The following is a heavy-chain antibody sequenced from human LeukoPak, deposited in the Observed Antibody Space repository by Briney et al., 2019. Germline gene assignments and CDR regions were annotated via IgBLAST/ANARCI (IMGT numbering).Heavy chain of an antibody. CDR1: GYSISNGYY. J-gene: IGHJ6*03. CDR3: ARQHDSYYYYYIDV. CDR2: LYHSDTV. Sequence: SETLSLTCGVSGYSISNGYYWVWIRQPPGKGLEWIGSLYHSDTVYYNTALESLVSMSVDTSKNQFTLKLSFVTAADTAVYYCARQHDSYYYYYIDVWGSGTTVTVS. V-gene: IGHV4-38-2*01.